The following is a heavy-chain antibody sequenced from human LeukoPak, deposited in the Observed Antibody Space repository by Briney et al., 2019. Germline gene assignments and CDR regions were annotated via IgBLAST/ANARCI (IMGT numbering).Heavy chain of an antibody. CDR1: GGSISSYY. D-gene: IGHD6-13*01. CDR2: ISGSGSST. Sequence: ETLSLTCTVSGGSISSYYWSWVRQAPGKGLEWVSAISGSGSSTYYADSVKGRFTISRDNSKNTLYLQMNSLRAEDTAVYYCAKGGQQLAKYDYWGQGTLVTVSS. V-gene: IGHV3-23*01. CDR3: AKGGQQLAKYDY. J-gene: IGHJ4*02.